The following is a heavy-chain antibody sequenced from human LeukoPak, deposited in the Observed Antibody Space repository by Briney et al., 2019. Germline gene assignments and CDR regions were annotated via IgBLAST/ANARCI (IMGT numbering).Heavy chain of an antibody. CDR1: GFTFSSYS. V-gene: IGHV3-21*01. J-gene: IGHJ5*02. D-gene: IGHD2-2*01. CDR2: ISSSSSYI. CDR3: ARSVLGYCSSTSCHNWFDP. Sequence: PGGSLRLSCAASGFTFSSYSMNWVRQAPGKGLEWVSSISSSSSYIYYADSVKGRFTIYRDNAKNSLYLQMNSLRAEDTAVYYCARSVLGYCSSTSCHNWFDPWGQGTLVTVSS.